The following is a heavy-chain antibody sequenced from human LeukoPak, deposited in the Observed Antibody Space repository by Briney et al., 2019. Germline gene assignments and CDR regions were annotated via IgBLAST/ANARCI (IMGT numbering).Heavy chain of an antibody. J-gene: IGHJ4*02. CDR1: GFTFSSYA. D-gene: IGHD6-19*01. V-gene: IGHV3-23*01. CDR3: ARGWYNSGYYCDY. CDR2: MSGSGDST. Sequence: GGSLRLSCAASGFTFSSYAMSWVRQAPGKGLEWVSGMSGSGDSTYYADSVKGRFTISRDNAKNSLYLQMNSLRAEDTAVYYCARGWYNSGYYCDYWGQGTLVTVSS.